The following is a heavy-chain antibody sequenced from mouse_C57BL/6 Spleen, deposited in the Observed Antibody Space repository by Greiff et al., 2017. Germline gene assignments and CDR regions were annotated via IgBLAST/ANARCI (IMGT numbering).Heavy chain of an antibody. Sequence: EVTLKVSGPVLVKPGASVKMSCKASGYTFTDYYMHWVKQSPGKSLEWIGVINPYNGGTSYHQKFKGQATLTVDKSSSTAYMELNSLTSEDCAVYDCERGGTGAFDYWGQGTTLTVSS. CDR1: GYTFTDYY. J-gene: IGHJ2*01. V-gene: IGHV1-19*01. CDR3: ERGGTGAFDY. CDR2: INPYNGGT. D-gene: IGHD4-1*01.